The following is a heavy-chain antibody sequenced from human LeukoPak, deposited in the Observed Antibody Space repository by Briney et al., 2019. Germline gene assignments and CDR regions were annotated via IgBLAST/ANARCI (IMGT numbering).Heavy chain of an antibody. V-gene: IGHV1-2*02. CDR2: INPYTGDT. Sequence: VASVKVSCKASGYTLTGYYIHWVRQAPGQGLEWMGWINPYTGDTNSAQKFQGRVTMTRDTSISTAYMELSGLRSDDTAVYYCARWFGELPGDYWGQGTLVTVSS. CDR1: GYTLTGYY. J-gene: IGHJ4*02. CDR3: ARWFGELPGDY. D-gene: IGHD3-10*01.